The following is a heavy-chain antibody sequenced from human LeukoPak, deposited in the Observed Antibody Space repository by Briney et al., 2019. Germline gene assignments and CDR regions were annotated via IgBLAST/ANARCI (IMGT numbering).Heavy chain of an antibody. J-gene: IGHJ4*02. CDR2: ISAYNGNT. Sequence: ASVTVSCKASGYTFTSYGISWVRQAPGQGLEWMGWISAYNGNTNYAQKLQGRVTMTTDTSTSTAYMELRSLRSDDTAVYYCARDFPRDIVGATQPDYWGQGTLVTVSS. CDR1: GYTFTSYG. CDR3: ARDFPRDIVGATQPDY. V-gene: IGHV1-18*01. D-gene: IGHD1-26*01.